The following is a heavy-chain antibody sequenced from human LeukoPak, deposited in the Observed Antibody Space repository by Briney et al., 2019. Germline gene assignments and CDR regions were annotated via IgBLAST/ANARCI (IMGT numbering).Heavy chain of an antibody. CDR3: ARPGILTGYYMRAFDI. J-gene: IGHJ3*02. V-gene: IGHV4-59*01. D-gene: IGHD3-9*01. Sequence: SETLSLTCTVSGGSISSYYWSWIRQPPGKGLEWIGYIYYSGSTNYNPSLKSRVTISVDTSKNQFSLKLSSVTAADTAVYYCARPGILTGYYMRAFDIWGQGTMVTVSS. CDR1: GGSISSYY. CDR2: IYYSGST.